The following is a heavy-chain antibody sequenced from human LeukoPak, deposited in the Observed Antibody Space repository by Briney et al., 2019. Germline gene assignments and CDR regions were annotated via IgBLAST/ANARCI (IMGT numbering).Heavy chain of an antibody. V-gene: IGHV3-21*01. Sequence: GGSLRLSCAASGFTFSYYSMNWVRQAPGRGLEWVSCISSSSSLIFYSDSVRGRFTISRDNAKNLLYLHMNSLRGEDTAVYYCAKVDRGDYSSSPVPYYNYYMNVWGKGTTVTVSS. D-gene: IGHD6-13*01. CDR3: AKVDRGDYSSSPVPYYNYYMNV. J-gene: IGHJ6*03. CDR2: ISSSSSLI. CDR1: GFTFSYYS.